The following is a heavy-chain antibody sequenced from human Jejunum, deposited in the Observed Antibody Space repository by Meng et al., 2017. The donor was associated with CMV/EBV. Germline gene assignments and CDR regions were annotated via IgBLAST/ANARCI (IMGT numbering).Heavy chain of an antibody. Sequence: SGGSISSGGYYWSWVRPPPGKGLEWIGYIYYGGNTYYNPSLKSRVTISLDTSKNQFSLELSSVTAADTAIYYCARDYAGTGYYGLFWYWGQGTLVTVSS. J-gene: IGHJ4*02. CDR1: GGSISSGGYY. V-gene: IGHV4-30-4*01. D-gene: IGHD3-9*01. CDR3: ARDYAGTGYYGLFWY. CDR2: IYYGGNT.